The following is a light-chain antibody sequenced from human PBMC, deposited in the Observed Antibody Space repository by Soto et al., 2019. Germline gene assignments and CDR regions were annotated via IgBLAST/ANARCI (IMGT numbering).Light chain of an antibody. V-gene: IGKV1-8*01. Sequence: AIRMTQSPSSFSASTGDRVTIACRASQVISSYLAWYQQKPGKAPKLLIYAASTLQSGVPSRFSGSGSGTDFTLTISSLQPEDFATYYCQQLNSYPITFGQGTRLEIK. CDR3: QQLNSYPIT. CDR1: QVISSY. J-gene: IGKJ5*01. CDR2: AAS.